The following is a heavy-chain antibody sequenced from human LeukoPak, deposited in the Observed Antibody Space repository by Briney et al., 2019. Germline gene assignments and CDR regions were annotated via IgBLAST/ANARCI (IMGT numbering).Heavy chain of an antibody. CDR3: ARAEGHYYGSGSYSDY. D-gene: IGHD3-10*01. CDR2: IYSGGST. Sequence: GGSLRLSCAASRFTFNSYAMSWVRQAPGKGLEWVSVIYSGGSTYYADSVKGRFTISRDNAKNSLYLQMNSLRAEDTAVYYCARAEGHYYGSGSYSDYWGQGTLVTVSS. V-gene: IGHV3-66*01. J-gene: IGHJ4*02. CDR1: RFTFNSYA.